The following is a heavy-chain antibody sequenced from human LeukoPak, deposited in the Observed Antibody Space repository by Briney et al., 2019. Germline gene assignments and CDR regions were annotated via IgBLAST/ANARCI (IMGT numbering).Heavy chain of an antibody. J-gene: IGHJ5*02. CDR1: GGSIRSYY. D-gene: IGHD6-13*01. CDR3: ARSLSSSWNWFDP. CDR2: IYYTGST. Sequence: SETLSLTCSVSGGSIRSYYWNWIRQPPGKGLEWVGYIYYTGSTNYNPSLESRVTISVDTSKNQFSLKLNSVTAADTAVYYCARSLSSSWNWFDPWGQGTLVTVSS. V-gene: IGHV4-59*01.